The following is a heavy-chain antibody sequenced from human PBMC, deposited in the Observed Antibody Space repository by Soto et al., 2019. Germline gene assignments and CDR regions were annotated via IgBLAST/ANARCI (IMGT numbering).Heavy chain of an antibody. CDR2: ISYDGSNK. CDR3: ARDVSRGPPGEYFQH. J-gene: IGHJ1*01. CDR1: GFTFSSYA. Sequence: QVQLVESGGGVVQPGRSLRLSCAASGFTFSSYAMHWVRQAPGKGLEWVAVISYDGSNKYYADSVKGRFTTSRDNSKNLLYRQMNSLRAEDTAVYYCARDVSRGPPGEYFQHWGQGTLVTVSS. D-gene: IGHD1-26*01. V-gene: IGHV3-30-3*01.